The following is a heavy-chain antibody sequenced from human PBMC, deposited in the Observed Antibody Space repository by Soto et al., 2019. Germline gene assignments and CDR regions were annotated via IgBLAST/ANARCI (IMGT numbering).Heavy chain of an antibody. CDR1: GYTFTSYG. CDR3: ARDRKRGYCSSTSCPIFDY. CDR2: ISAYNGNT. D-gene: IGHD2-2*01. J-gene: IGHJ4*02. V-gene: IGHV1-18*01. Sequence: ASVKVSCKASGYTFTSYGISWVRQAPGQGLDWMGWISAYNGNTNYAQKLQGRVTMTTDTSTSTAYMELRSLRSDDTAVYYCARDRKRGYCSSTSCPIFDYWGQGTLVTVSS.